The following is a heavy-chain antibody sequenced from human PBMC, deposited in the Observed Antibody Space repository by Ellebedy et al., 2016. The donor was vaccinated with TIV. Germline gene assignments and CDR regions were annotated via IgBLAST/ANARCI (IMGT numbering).Heavy chain of an antibody. Sequence: MPSETLSLTCTISGGSISNYYWSWIRQPPGKGLEWIGHISDSGDINYNPSLGRRVTISVDTSKNQFSLKLSSVTPADTAVYYCASGRWLPLPGSWGQGTLVTVSS. CDR2: ISDSGDI. CDR1: GGSISNYY. CDR3: ASGRWLPLPGS. V-gene: IGHV4-59*01. J-gene: IGHJ5*02. D-gene: IGHD5-24*01.